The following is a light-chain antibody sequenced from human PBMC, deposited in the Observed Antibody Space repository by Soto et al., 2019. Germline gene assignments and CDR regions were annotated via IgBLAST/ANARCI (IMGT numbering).Light chain of an antibody. CDR2: AAS. CDR3: QHYNNWPL. Sequence: EIVVTQSPATLSVSPGERATLSCRASQSVSSNLAWYQQRPGQAPRLLIFAASTRATGVPARFSGSGTGTEFTLTISRLQSEDFAVYYCQHYNNWPLFGQGTKLEIK. J-gene: IGKJ2*01. CDR1: QSVSSN. V-gene: IGKV3-15*01.